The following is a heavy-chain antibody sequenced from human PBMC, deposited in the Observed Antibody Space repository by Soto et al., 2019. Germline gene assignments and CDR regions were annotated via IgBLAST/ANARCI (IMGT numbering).Heavy chain of an antibody. V-gene: IGHV3-30*18. CDR1: EFTFSTYG. J-gene: IGHJ4*02. CDR3: AKDSGKEGATTDY. CDR2: ISYDGSNK. Sequence: GGSLRLSGAASEFTFSTYGMHWVRQAPARGLEWVAFISYDGSNKYYADSVKGRFTISRDNSKNPLYLQMNSLRAEDTAVYYCAKDSGKEGATTDYWGQGTLVTVSS. D-gene: IGHD5-12*01.